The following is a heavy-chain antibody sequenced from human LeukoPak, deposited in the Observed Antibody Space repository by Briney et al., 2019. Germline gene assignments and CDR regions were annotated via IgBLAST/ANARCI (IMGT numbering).Heavy chain of an antibody. CDR3: AKDVDSSSWDYYGMDV. D-gene: IGHD6-13*01. V-gene: IGHV3-23*01. CDR2: ISGSGGST. CDR1: GFTFSSYS. J-gene: IGHJ6*04. Sequence: GGSLRLSCAASGFTFSSYSMNWVRQAPGKGLEWVSAISGSGGSTYYADSVKGRFTISRDNSKNTLYLQMNSLRAEDTAVYYCAKDVDSSSWDYYGMDVWGKGTTVTVSS.